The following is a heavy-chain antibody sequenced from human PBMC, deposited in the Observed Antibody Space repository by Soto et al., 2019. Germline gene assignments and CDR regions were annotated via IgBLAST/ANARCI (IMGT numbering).Heavy chain of an antibody. CDR1: GFTFTDYV. J-gene: IGHJ4*02. Sequence: EVQLLASGGGLVQPGGSLRLSCAASGFTFTDYVLTWVRQTPRKGLEWVSSINGRGGGTYYADSVKGRFTISRDNSKNLVFLQMNSLGVEDAAIYYCTKNLRPICGGDCYAEYWGQGTLVTVSP. CDR3: TKNLRPICGGDCYAEY. V-gene: IGHV3-23*01. D-gene: IGHD2-21*02. CDR2: INGRGGGT.